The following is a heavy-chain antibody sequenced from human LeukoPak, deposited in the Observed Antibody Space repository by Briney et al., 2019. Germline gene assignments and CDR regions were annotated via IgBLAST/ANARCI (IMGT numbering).Heavy chain of an antibody. CDR2: IFYSGST. D-gene: IGHD3-10*01. Sequence: SETLSLTCTVSAGFISSYYWTWIRQPPGKGLEWIGNIFYSGSTYYSPSLRSRVTISLDTSRNQFSLKLNSVTAADTAVYYCAKSNGYGLVDIWGQGTMVTVSS. V-gene: IGHV4-59*12. CDR3: AKSNGYGLVDI. CDR1: AGFISSYY. J-gene: IGHJ3*02.